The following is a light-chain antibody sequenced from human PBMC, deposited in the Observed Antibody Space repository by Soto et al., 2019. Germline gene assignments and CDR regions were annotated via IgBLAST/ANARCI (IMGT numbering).Light chain of an antibody. V-gene: IGKV2-30*01. CDR3: MQGTHWPYT. CDR2: TVS. Sequence: DVVLTQSPLSLPATLGQPASISCRSSQSLVYSNGNTYLSWSQWRPGHSPRRLIYTVSDRDSGVPDRFSGSGSGTDFTLRISRVEAEAAAVYFCMQGTHWPYTFAQGTKVGIK. CDR1: QSLVYSNGNTY. J-gene: IGKJ2*01.